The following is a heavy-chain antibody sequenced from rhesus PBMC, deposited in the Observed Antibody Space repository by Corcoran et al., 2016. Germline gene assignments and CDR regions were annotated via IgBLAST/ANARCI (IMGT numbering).Heavy chain of an antibody. J-gene: IGHJ3*01. CDR1: GGSSSGYY. CDR3: ARQGGSWNGYAFDF. Sequence: QVQLQESGPGLVKPSEPLSLTCAVSGGSSSGYYWSWLRHPPVQGREGIGRIYGSGGSTDYNPSLKSGVTISTDTSKNQFSLKLSSVTAADTAVYYCARQGGSWNGYAFDFWGQGLRVTVSS. V-gene: IGHV4-160*01. CDR2: IYGSGGST. D-gene: IGHD6-25*01.